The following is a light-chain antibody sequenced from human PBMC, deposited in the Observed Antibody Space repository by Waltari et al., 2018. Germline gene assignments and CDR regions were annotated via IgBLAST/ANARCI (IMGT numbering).Light chain of an antibody. Sequence: DIQMTPPPSSLFSSLVDSVTTTCRASENINNYLNWYQQKPGKAPKLLIYNASTLQSGVPSRFSGSGSGTDYTFTISSLQSEDFATYYCHQNYSIPFTFGPGTKLDIK. CDR3: HQNYSIPFT. CDR2: NAS. CDR1: ENINNY. J-gene: IGKJ3*01. V-gene: IGKV1-39*01.